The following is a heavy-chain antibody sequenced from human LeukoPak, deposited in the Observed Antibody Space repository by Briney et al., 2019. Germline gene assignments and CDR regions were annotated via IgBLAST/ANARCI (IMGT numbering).Heavy chain of an antibody. J-gene: IGHJ5*02. CDR3: ARNIAAAGTGIWFDP. CDR1: GGSISSHY. V-gene: IGHV4-59*11. Sequence: SGTLSLTCTVSGGSISSHYWSWIRQPPGKGLEWIGYIYYSGSTNYNPSLKSRVTISVDTSKNQFSLKLSSVTAADTAVYYCARNIAAAGTGIWFDPWGQGTLVTVSS. CDR2: IYYSGST. D-gene: IGHD6-13*01.